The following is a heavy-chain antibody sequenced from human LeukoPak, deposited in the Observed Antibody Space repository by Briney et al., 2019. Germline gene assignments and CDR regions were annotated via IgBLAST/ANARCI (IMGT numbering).Heavy chain of an antibody. V-gene: IGHV3-30*02. CDR1: GFTFSSYG. Sequence: GGSLRLSCAASGFTFSSYGMHWVRQAPGKGLEWVAFIRYDGSNKYYADSVKGRFTISRDNSKNTLYLQMNSLRAEDTAVYYCAKGGIAVGLWSDYWGQGTLVTVSS. J-gene: IGHJ4*02. CDR3: AKGGIAVGLWSDY. D-gene: IGHD6-19*01. CDR2: IRYDGSNK.